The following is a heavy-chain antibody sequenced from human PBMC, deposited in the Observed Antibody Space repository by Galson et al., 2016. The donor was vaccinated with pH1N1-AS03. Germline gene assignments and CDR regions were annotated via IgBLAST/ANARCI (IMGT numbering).Heavy chain of an antibody. V-gene: IGHV1-69*06. D-gene: IGHD5-12*01. Sequence: SVKVSCKASGGSVSNYAFSWLRQAPGQGLEWMGGITTMFGTPIYAQKFQERVTITADKSTATAYMDLTSLRSEDTAVYYCARGSPAWGGNSGPSPLFDYWGQGTLVTVSS. CDR1: GGSVSNYA. J-gene: IGHJ4*02. CDR2: ITTMFGTP. CDR3: ARGSPAWGGNSGPSPLFDY.